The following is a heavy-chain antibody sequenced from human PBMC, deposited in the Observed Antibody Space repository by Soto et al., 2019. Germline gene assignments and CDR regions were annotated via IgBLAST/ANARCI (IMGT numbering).Heavy chain of an antibody. J-gene: IGHJ4*02. CDR3: ARVGIAAADPSFDY. CDR1: GGSINSGGYY. D-gene: IGHD6-13*01. Sequence: SETLSLTCTVSGGSINSGGYYWSWIRQHPGKGLEWIGYIYYSGSTNYNPSLKSRVTISVDTSKNQFSLKLSSVTAADTAVYYCARVGIAAADPSFDYWGQGTLVTVSS. CDR2: IYYSGST. V-gene: IGHV4-61*08.